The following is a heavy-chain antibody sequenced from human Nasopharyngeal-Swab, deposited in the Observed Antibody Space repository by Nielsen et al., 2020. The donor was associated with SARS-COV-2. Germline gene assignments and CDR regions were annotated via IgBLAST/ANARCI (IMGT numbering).Heavy chain of an antibody. D-gene: IGHD3-10*01. CDR3: ATAPYGSGSGDSLDY. Sequence: ASVKVSCKVSGYTFTEFSMHWVRQAPGKGLEWMGGFDPEDGETIYAQKFQGRVTITEDTSTDTAYMELSSLRSEDTAVYYCATAPYGSGSGDSLDYWGQGTLVTVSS. CDR1: GYTFTEFS. J-gene: IGHJ4*02. V-gene: IGHV1-24*01. CDR2: FDPEDGET.